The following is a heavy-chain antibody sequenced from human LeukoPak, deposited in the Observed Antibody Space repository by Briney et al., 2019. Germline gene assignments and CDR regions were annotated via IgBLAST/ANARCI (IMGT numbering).Heavy chain of an antibody. CDR2: ISYDGSNK. J-gene: IGHJ4*02. V-gene: IGHV3-30*03. Sequence: PGGSLRLSCAASGFTFSSYGMHWVRQAPGKGLEWVAVISYDGSNKYYANSVKGRFTISRDNSENMMYLQMDSLRADDTAVYYCARGIYLSLIVVVTASDYWGQGTLVTVSS. CDR3: ARGIYLSLIVVVTASDY. D-gene: IGHD2-21*02. CDR1: GFTFSSYG.